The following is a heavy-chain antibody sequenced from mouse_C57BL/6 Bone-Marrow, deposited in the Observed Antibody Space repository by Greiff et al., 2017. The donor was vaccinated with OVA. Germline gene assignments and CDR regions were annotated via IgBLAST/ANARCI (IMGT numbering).Heavy chain of an antibody. CDR2: SRNKANDYTT. Sequence: EVKVVESGGGLVQSGRSLRLSCATSGFTFSDFYMEWVRQAPGKGLEWIAASRNKANDYTTEYSASVKGRFIVSRDTSQSILYLQMNALRAEDTAIYYCARDATGSHWYFDVWGTGTTVTVSS. D-gene: IGHD4-1*01. J-gene: IGHJ1*03. V-gene: IGHV7-1*01. CDR1: GFTFSDFY. CDR3: ARDATGSHWYFDV.